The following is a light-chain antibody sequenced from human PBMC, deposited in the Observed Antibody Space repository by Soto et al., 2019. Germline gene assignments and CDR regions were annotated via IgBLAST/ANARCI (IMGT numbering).Light chain of an antibody. Sequence: QSALTQPRSVSGSPGQSVTISCTGTSSDVGAYDYVSWHQQHPGKAPKLVIYYVIKRPSGVPDRFSGSKSVNTASLTISGLQAEDDADYYCCSYAGSYTLVVGGGTKLAVL. CDR3: CSYAGSYTLV. CDR1: SSDVGAYDY. CDR2: YVI. J-gene: IGLJ2*01. V-gene: IGLV2-11*01.